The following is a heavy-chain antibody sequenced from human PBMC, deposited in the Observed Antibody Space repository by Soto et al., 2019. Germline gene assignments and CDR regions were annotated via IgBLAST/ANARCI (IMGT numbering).Heavy chain of an antibody. D-gene: IGHD3-3*01. CDR2: ISISSSYI. Sequence: GGSLRLSCAASVFTFSTYSMNWVRQAPGKGLEWVSSISISSSYIYYADSVKGRFTISRDNAKNSLYLQMNSLRVEDTAVYYCARGYDFWSGYFTFFDYWGQGTVVTVSS. J-gene: IGHJ4*02. CDR3: ARGYDFWSGYFTFFDY. CDR1: VFTFSTYS. V-gene: IGHV3-21*01.